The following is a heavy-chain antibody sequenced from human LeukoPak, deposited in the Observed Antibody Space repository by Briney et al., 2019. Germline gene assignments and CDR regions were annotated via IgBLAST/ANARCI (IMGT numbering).Heavy chain of an antibody. J-gene: IGHJ6*03. CDR1: GFTFSNAW. CDR3: RYPFATSYYYYYMDV. V-gene: IGHV3-15*01. D-gene: IGHD1-14*01. CDR2: IKSKTDGGTT. Sequence: GGSLRLSCAASGFTFSNAWMSWVRQAPGKGLEWVGRIKSKTDGGTTDYAAPVKGRFTISRDDSKNTLYLQMNSLKTEDTAVYYCRYPFATSYYYYYMDVWGKGTTVTVSS.